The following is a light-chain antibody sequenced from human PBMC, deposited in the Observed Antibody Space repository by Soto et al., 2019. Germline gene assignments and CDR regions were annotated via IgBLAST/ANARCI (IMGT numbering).Light chain of an antibody. J-gene: IGLJ1*01. Sequence: QSALTQTPSASGSLGQSVTISCTVTSIDVGAYDSVSWYQHHPGKAPTALIYEVSKRPSGVPDRFSGSKSGNTASLTVSGLQAEDEADYYCSSYAGNNNYVFGSGTKVTVL. V-gene: IGLV2-8*01. CDR2: EVS. CDR3: SSYAGNNNYV. CDR1: SIDVGAYDS.